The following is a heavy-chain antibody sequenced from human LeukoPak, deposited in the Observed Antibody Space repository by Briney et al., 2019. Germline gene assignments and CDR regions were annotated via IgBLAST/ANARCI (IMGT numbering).Heavy chain of an antibody. V-gene: IGHV1-2*02. J-gene: IGHJ4*02. CDR2: INPDSGGT. CDR3: ARVLFYSSGNKSNRVDY. Sequence: ASVKVSCKASGYTFTGYYMHWVRQAPGQGLEWMGWINPDSGGTNYAQKFQGRVTMTRDTSIRTAYMELSRLRSDDTAVYYCARVLFYSSGNKSNRVDYWGQGTLVTVSS. D-gene: IGHD6-19*01. CDR1: GYTFTGYY.